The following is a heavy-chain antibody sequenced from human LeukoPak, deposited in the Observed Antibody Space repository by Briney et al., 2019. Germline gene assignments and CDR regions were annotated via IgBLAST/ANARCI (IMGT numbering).Heavy chain of an antibody. CDR1: GGTFSSYA. CDR3: ARDVIPGITIFGVAEFDY. CDR2: IIPNFGTA. Sequence: ASVKVSCKASGGTFSSYAISWVRQAPGQGLEWMGGIIPNFGTANYAQKFQGRVTITADESTSTAYMELSSLRSEDTAVYYCARDVIPGITIFGVAEFDYWGQGTLVTVSS. V-gene: IGHV1-69*13. J-gene: IGHJ4*02. D-gene: IGHD3-3*01.